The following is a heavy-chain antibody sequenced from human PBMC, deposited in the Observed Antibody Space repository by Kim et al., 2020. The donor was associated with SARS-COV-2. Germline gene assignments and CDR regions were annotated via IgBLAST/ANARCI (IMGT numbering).Heavy chain of an antibody. CDR2: ISWNSGSI. CDR3: AKDLFSGSYYYDAFDT. V-gene: IGHV3-9*01. J-gene: IGHJ3*02. Sequence: GGSLRLSCAASGFTFGDYAMHWVRQAPGKGLEWVSGISWNSGSIGYADSVKGRFTISRDNAKNSLYLQMNSLRAEDTALYYCAKDLFSGSYYYDAFDTWGQGTMVTVSS. CDR1: GFTFGDYA. D-gene: IGHD3-10*01.